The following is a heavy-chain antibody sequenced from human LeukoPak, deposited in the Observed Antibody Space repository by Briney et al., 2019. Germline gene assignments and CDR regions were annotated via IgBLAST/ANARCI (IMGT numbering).Heavy chain of an antibody. Sequence: ASVKVSCTASGYTFTSYGIIWVRQAPGQGLQWMEWISAHNGKTNYAQNLQGRVTMTTDTSTNTVYLELRSLTSDDTAVYYCARAGTTLLLDYWGQGTLVTVSS. CDR2: ISAHNGKT. CDR3: ARAGTTLLLDY. D-gene: IGHD4-11*01. V-gene: IGHV1-18*01. CDR1: GYTFTSYG. J-gene: IGHJ4*02.